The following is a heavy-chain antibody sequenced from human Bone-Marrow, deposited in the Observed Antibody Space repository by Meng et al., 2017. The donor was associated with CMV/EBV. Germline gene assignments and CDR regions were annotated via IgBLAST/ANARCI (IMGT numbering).Heavy chain of an antibody. CDR1: EYNFTEFW. CDR3: ARLFSRGWRYFDY. D-gene: IGHD6-19*01. CDR2: IYPGDSDP. Sequence: GESLKSSCKGSEYNFTEFWIAWVRQMPGKGLEWMGIIYPGDSDPRYSPSFQGQVTISADKSISTAYLQWSSLKASDTAMYFCARLFSRGWRYFDYWGQGTLVTVSS. J-gene: IGHJ4*02. V-gene: IGHV5-51*01.